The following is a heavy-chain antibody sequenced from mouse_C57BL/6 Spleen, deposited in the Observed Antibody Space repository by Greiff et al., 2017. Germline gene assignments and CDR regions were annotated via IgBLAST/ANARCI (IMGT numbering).Heavy chain of an antibody. CDR3: AREDDYDVEYYAMDY. D-gene: IGHD2-4*01. V-gene: IGHV1-78*01. J-gene: IGHJ4*01. CDR1: GYTFTDHT. CDR2: IYPRDGST. Sequence: VQLQQSDAELVKPGASVKISCKVSGYTFTDHTIHWMKQRPEQGLEWIGYIYPRDGSTKYNEKFKGKATLTADKSSSTAYMQLNSLTSEDSAVXFCAREDDYDVEYYAMDYWGQGTSVTVSS.